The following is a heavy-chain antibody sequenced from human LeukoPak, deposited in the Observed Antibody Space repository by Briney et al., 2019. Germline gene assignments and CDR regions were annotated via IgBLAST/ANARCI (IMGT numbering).Heavy chain of an antibody. Sequence: PSETLSLTCAVSGGSISSSNWWSWVRQPPGKGLEWIGEIYHSGSTNYNPSLKSRVTMSVDTSKNQFSLKLSSVTAADTAVYYCARSGYCSSTSCQVDDYWGQGTLVTVSS. D-gene: IGHD2-2*01. V-gene: IGHV4-4*02. J-gene: IGHJ4*02. CDR3: ARSGYCSSTSCQVDDY. CDR1: GGSISSSNW. CDR2: IYHSGST.